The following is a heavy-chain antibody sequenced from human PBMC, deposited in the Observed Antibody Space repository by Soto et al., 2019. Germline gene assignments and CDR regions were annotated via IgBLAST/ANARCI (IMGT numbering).Heavy chain of an antibody. D-gene: IGHD6-25*01. Sequence: EVQLLESGGGLVQPGGSLRLSCAASGFTFSSYAMSWVRQAPGKGLEWVSAISGTGGTTYYADSVKGRFTISRDHSRNPLHLQVNSLRAEVTAIYYCAKFFVETGGSSGWPWSFHFWGQGTLVTVSS. CDR3: AKFFVETGGSSGWPWSFHF. CDR1: GFTFSSYA. V-gene: IGHV3-23*01. CDR2: ISGTGGTT. J-gene: IGHJ4*02.